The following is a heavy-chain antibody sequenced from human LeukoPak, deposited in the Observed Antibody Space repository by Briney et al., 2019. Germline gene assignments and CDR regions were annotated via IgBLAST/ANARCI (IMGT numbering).Heavy chain of an antibody. CDR2: IYYSGST. V-gene: IGHV4-39*07. D-gene: IGHD1-1*01. Sequence: MPSETLSLTCTVSGGSISSSSYYWGWIRQPPGKGLEWIGSIYYSGSTYYNPSLKSRVTISVDTSKNQFSLKLSSVTAADTAVYYCARDTPSTTGNWFDPWGQGTLVTVSS. CDR3: ARDTPSTTGNWFDP. J-gene: IGHJ5*02. CDR1: GGSISSSSYY.